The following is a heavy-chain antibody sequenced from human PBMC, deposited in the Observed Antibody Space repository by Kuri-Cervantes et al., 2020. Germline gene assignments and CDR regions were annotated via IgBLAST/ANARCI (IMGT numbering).Heavy chain of an antibody. D-gene: IGHD1-26*01. CDR3: ARRPNSGSFLGTFDI. CDR2: TYYSGST. Sequence: LRLSCTVSGGSISSGDYYWSWIRQPPGKGLEWIGYTYYSGSTYYNPSLKSRVTISVDTSKNQFSLKLSSVTAADTAVYYCARRPNSGSFLGTFDIWGQGTMVTVSS. J-gene: IGHJ3*02. V-gene: IGHV4-30-4*08. CDR1: GGSISSGDYY.